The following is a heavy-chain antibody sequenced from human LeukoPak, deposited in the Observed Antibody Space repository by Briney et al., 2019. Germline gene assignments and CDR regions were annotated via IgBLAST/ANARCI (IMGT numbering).Heavy chain of an antibody. J-gene: IGHJ3*02. Sequence: PSETLSLTCTVSGGSISSYYWSWIRQPPGKGLEWIGYIYYSGSTNYNPSLKSRVTISVDTSKNQFSLKLSSVTAADTAVYYCARGSGSGSDAFDIWGQGTMVTVSS. CDR1: GGSISSYY. V-gene: IGHV4-59*08. CDR3: ARGSGSGSDAFDI. D-gene: IGHD1-26*01. CDR2: IYYSGST.